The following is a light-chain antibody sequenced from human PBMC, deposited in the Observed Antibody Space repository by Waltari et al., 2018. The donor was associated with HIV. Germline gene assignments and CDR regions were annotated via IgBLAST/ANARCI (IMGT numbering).Light chain of an antibody. CDR1: QSVSSSN. CDR3: QQYGSSPRT. V-gene: IGKV3-20*01. J-gene: IGKJ1*01. Sequence: EIVLTQSPGTLSLSPGERATLSCRASQSVSSSNLAWYQQKPGQAPRLLIYGASSRTTVIPDRFSGSGSGTDFTLTISRLEPEDFAVYYCQQYGSSPRTFGQGTKVEIK. CDR2: GAS.